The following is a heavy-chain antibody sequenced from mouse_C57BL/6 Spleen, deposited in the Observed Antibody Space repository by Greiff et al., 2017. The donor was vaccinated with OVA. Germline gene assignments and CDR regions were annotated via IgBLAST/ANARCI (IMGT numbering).Heavy chain of an antibody. Sequence: VQLQESGAELARPGASVKLSCKASGYTFTSYGISWVKQRTGQGLEWIGEIYPRSGNTYYNEKFKGKATLTADKSPSTAYMELRSLTSEDSAVYFCARTNWDLGYFDYWGQGTTLTVSS. V-gene: IGHV1-81*01. CDR2: IYPRSGNT. J-gene: IGHJ2*01. CDR3: ARTNWDLGYFDY. CDR1: GYTFTSYG. D-gene: IGHD4-1*01.